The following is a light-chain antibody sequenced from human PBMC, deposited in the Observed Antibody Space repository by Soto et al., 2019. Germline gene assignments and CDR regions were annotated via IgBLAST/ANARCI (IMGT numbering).Light chain of an antibody. J-gene: IGLJ1*01. CDR3: QVWDSSLYV. Sequence: SYELTQPLSVSVALGQTARITCGGNNIGRKNVHWYQQKPGQAPVLVIYRDSNRPSGIPERFSGSNSGNTATLTISRAQAGDEADYYCQVWDSSLYVFGTGTQLTVL. CDR2: RDS. CDR1: NIGRKN. V-gene: IGLV3-9*01.